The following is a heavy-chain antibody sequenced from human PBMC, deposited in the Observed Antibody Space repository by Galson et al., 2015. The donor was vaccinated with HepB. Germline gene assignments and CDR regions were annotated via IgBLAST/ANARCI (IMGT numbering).Heavy chain of an antibody. Sequence: SVKVSCKASGYTFTSYYMHWVRQAPGQGLEWMGGIIPILGIANYAQKSQGRVTITADKSTSTAYMELSSLRSEDTAVYYCASVTVGATRAIDYWGQGTLVTVSS. CDR3: ASVTVGATRAIDY. D-gene: IGHD1-26*01. CDR2: IIPILGIA. J-gene: IGHJ4*02. CDR1: GYTFTSYY. V-gene: IGHV1-69*10.